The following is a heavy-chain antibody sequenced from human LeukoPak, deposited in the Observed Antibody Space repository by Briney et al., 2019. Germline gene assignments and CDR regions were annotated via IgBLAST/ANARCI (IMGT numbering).Heavy chain of an antibody. CDR1: GFTFSSYG. J-gene: IGHJ4*02. CDR3: ARDKTGDKDY. Sequence: PGGSLRLSCAASGFTFSSYGMHWVRQAPGKGLEWVAVISYDGSNKYYADSVKGRFTISRDNSKNTLYLQMNSLRAEDTAVYYCARDKTGDKDYWGQGTLVTVSS. D-gene: IGHD7-27*01. V-gene: IGHV3-30*03. CDR2: ISYDGSNK.